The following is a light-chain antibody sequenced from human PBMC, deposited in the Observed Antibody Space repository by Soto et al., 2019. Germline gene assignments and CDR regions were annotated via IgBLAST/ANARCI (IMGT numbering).Light chain of an antibody. J-gene: IGLJ2*01. V-gene: IGLV1-44*01. Sequence: QLVLTQPPSAYGTPGQRVTISCSGSSSNIGSNTVNWYQQLPGTAPKLLIYSNNQRPSGVPDRFSGSKSGTSASLAISGLQSEDEADDYCAAWDDSLNVVFGGGTQLTV. CDR3: AAWDDSLNVV. CDR2: SNN. CDR1: SSNIGSNT.